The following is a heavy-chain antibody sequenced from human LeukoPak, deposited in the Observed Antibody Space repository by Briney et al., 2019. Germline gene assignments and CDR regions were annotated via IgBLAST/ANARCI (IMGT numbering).Heavy chain of an antibody. CDR3: ARESVYYDSSGYYSTRTEYFQH. CDR1: GFTFSSYS. CDR2: ISSSSSYI. J-gene: IGHJ1*01. V-gene: IGHV3-21*01. D-gene: IGHD3-22*01. Sequence: SGGCLRLSCAASGFTFSSYSMDWVRQAPGKGLEWVSSISSSSSYIYYADSVKGRLTISRDNAKNSLYVQMNIVRAEDTAVYYCARESVYYDSSGYYSTRTEYFQHWGQGTLVTVSS.